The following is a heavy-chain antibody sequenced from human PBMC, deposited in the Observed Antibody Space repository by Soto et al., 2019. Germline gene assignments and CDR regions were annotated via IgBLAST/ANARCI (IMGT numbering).Heavy chain of an antibody. Sequence: HVQLVQSGAEVKKPGSSVKVSCKASGGTFSSYAISWVRQAPGQGLEWMGGIIPIFGTANYAQKFQGRVTITEDESTSTAYMELSSLRSEDTAVYYCARVKPLTDGGYYYGMDVWGQGTTVTVSS. CDR3: ARVKPLTDGGYYYGMDV. CDR2: IIPIFGTA. CDR1: GGTFSSYA. J-gene: IGHJ6*02. D-gene: IGHD3-16*01. V-gene: IGHV1-69*01.